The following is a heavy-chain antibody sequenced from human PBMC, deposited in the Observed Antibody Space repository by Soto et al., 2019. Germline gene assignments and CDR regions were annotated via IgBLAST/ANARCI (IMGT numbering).Heavy chain of an antibody. CDR2: IIPIFGTA. V-gene: IGHV1-69*13. D-gene: IGHD6-6*01. J-gene: IGHJ6*02. Sequence: SLKVSCKASGGTFSSYAISWVRQAPGQGLEWMGGIIPIFGTANYAQKFQGRVTITADESTSTAYMELSSLRSEDTAVYYCARARRYSSSQWGAYYYYGMDVWGQGTTVTVSS. CDR1: GGTFSSYA. CDR3: ARARRYSSSQWGAYYYYGMDV.